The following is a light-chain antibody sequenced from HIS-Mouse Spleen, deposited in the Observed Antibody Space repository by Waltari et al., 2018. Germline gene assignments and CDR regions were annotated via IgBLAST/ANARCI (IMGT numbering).Light chain of an antibody. CDR2: AAS. V-gene: IGKV1-9*01. Sequence: DIQLTQSPSFLSPSVGDSLTIPCRASQGISSYLAWYQQKPGKDPTLLIYAASTLQSGVPSRFSGSGSGTEFTLTISSLQPEDFATYYCQQLNSYPPTFGQGTKVEIK. CDR1: QGISSY. J-gene: IGKJ1*01. CDR3: QQLNSYPPT.